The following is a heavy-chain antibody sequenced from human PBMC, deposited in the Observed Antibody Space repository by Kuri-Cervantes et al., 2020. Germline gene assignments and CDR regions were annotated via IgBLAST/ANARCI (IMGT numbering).Heavy chain of an antibody. Sequence: SETLSLTCAVYGGSFSGYYWSWIRQPPGKGLEWIGEINHSGSTNYNPSLKSRVTISVDTSKNQFSLKLSSVTAADTAVYYCARELGGGSFGIWGQGTLVTDSS. CDR2: INHSGST. J-gene: IGHJ4*02. V-gene: IGHV4-34*01. D-gene: IGHD2-15*01. CDR3: ARELGGGSFGI. CDR1: GGSFSGYY.